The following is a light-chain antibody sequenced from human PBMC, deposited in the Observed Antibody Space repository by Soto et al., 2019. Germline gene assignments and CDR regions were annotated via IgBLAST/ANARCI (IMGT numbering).Light chain of an antibody. CDR2: HVS. CDR1: SSDVGAYNY. V-gene: IGLV2-11*01. J-gene: IGLJ1*01. CDR3: CTDAGTYKV. Sequence: QSFLTQPRSVSGSPGRSVTISCTGTSSDVGAYNYVSWYQQHPGKAPKLMIYHVSKRPSGVPDRFSGSKSGNAASLTISGLQAEDEADYYCCTDAGTYKVFGTGTKVTVL.